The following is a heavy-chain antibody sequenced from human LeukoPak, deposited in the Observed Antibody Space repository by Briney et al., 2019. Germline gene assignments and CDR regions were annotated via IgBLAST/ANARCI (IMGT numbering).Heavy chain of an antibody. CDR3: GREQVGSYDY. CDR2: INTNTGSP. V-gene: IGHV7-4-1*02. D-gene: IGHD1-26*01. J-gene: IGHJ4*02. Sequence: ASVKVSCKASGYTFNRYAMNWVRQAPGQGLEWMGWINTNTGSPAYAQGFTGRFVFSLDSSVSTAYLQISSLKVEDTAVYYCGREQVGSYDYWGQGTLVTVSS. CDR1: GYTFNRYA.